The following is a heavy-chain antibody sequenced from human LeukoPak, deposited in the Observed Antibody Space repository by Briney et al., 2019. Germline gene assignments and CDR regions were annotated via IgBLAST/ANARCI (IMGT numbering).Heavy chain of an antibody. Sequence: PGGSLRLSCAASGFTFSSYAMSWVRQAPGKGLEWVSGISGSGGSTYYADSVKGRATISRDNSKNTLYLQMNSLRAEDTAVYYCAKDSRRGYSYGPAAYWGQGTLVTVAS. CDR2: ISGSGGST. D-gene: IGHD5-18*01. CDR3: AKDSRRGYSYGPAAY. J-gene: IGHJ4*02. V-gene: IGHV3-23*01. CDR1: GFTFSSYA.